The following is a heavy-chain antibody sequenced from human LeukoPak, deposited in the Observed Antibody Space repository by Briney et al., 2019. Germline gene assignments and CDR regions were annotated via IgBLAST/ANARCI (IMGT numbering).Heavy chain of an antibody. J-gene: IGHJ3*02. V-gene: IGHV3-48*03. CDR2: INSSGSTT. D-gene: IGHD1-26*01. CDR1: GFTFSSYE. Sequence: PGGSLRLSCAASGFTFSSYEMNWVRQAPGKGLEWVSYINSSGSTTYYADSVKGRFTISRDNAKNSLYLQMNSLRAEDMALYYCAKSRGSYFFCNAFDIWGQGTMVTVSS. CDR3: AKSRGSYFFCNAFDI.